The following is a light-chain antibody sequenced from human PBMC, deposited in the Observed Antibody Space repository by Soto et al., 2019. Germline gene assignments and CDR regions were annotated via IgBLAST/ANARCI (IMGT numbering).Light chain of an antibody. J-gene: IGLJ2*01. Sequence: QSALTQPRSVSGSPGQSVTISCTGTSNDVGGYNFVSWYQQHPGKVPKLFIYDVSRRPSGVPDRFSGSKSGNTASLTISGLQAEEADDYYCSSYTGSYTLVFGGGTKLTVL. CDR3: SSYTGSYTLV. CDR1: SNDVGGYNF. V-gene: IGLV2-11*01. CDR2: DVS.